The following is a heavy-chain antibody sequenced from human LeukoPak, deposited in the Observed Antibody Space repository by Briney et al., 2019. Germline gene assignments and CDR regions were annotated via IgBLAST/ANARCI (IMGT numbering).Heavy chain of an antibody. J-gene: IGHJ4*02. CDR1: GFIFSSAW. CDR3: ARGLCTSTSCYQGPFDF. Sequence: PGGSLRLSCEASGFIFSSAWMTWVRQAPGKGLEWVGHIKNKTNGGTTDYAAPVKGRFSISRDDSKKTLHLQMNRLRTEDTAVYYCARGLCTSTSCYQGPFDFWGQGMLVTVSS. D-gene: IGHD2-2*01. CDR2: IKNKTNGGTT. V-gene: IGHV3-15*01.